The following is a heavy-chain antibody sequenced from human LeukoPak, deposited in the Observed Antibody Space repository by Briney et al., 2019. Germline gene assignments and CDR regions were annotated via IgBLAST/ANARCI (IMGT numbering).Heavy chain of an antibody. J-gene: IGHJ1*01. V-gene: IGHV3-23*01. CDR3: AKDLRLGPYFGYFQH. CDR2: ISGSGGST. CDR1: GFTFSSYG. Sequence: PGGTLRLSCAASGFTFSSYGMSWVRQAPGKGLEWVSAISGSGGSTYYADSVKGRFTISRDNSKNTLYLQMNSLRAEDAAVYYCAKDLRLGPYFGYFQHWGQGTLVTVSS. D-gene: IGHD3-9*01.